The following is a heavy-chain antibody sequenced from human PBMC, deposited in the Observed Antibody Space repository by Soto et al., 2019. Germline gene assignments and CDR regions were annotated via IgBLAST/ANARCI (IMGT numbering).Heavy chain of an antibody. Sequence: GESLKISCQSSGYTFSTSWITWVRQMPGQGLEWMARIDPSDSYFTISPSFQGQVTISADKSISTAYLQGSSLKASENAKLYCASRNLGMATEHNAFDIWGKGTMVPVSS. D-gene: IGHD5-12*01. CDR1: GYTFSTSW. CDR2: IDPSDSYF. V-gene: IGHV5-10-1*04. CDR3: ASRNLGMATEHNAFDI. J-gene: IGHJ3*02.